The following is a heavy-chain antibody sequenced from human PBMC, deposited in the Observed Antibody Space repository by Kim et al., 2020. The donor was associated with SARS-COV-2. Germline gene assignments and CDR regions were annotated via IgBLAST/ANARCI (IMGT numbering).Heavy chain of an antibody. V-gene: IGHV3-11*05. CDR3: ARVLGYCSSTSCFGWFDP. D-gene: IGHD2-2*01. CDR1: GFTFSDYY. Sequence: GGSLRLSCAASGFTFSDYYMSWIRQAPGKGLEWVSYISSSTSYTNYADSVKGRFTISRDNAKNSLYLQMNSLRAEDTAFYYCARVLGYCSSTSCFGWFDPWGQGTLVTVSS. J-gene: IGHJ5*02. CDR2: ISSSTSYT.